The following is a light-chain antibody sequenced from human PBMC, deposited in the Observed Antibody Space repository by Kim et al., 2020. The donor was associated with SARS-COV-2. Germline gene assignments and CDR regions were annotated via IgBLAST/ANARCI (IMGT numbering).Light chain of an antibody. J-gene: IGKJ5*01. CDR2: GAS. CDR3: QQYGDSPIT. Sequence: EIVLTQSPGTLSLSPGERATLSCRANQSFTSNYLAWYQQKPGQAPRLLIYGASSRATGIPDRFSGSGSGTDFTLTITRLEPEDFAVFYCQQYGDSPITFGQGTRLEIK. CDR1: QSFTSNY. V-gene: IGKV3-20*01.